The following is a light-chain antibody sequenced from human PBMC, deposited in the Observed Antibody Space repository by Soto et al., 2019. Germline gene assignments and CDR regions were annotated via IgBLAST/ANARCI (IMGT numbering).Light chain of an antibody. V-gene: IGKV3-15*01. Sequence: EIVMTQSPATLSVSPGGSATLSCRASQHVSSTFAWYRQKPGQAPTLLIYRASTRATGIPARFSGSGSGTDFTLTISSLQSEDFAVYYCQQYNNWPYTFGQGTKLEIK. CDR2: RAS. CDR1: QHVSST. CDR3: QQYNNWPYT. J-gene: IGKJ2*01.